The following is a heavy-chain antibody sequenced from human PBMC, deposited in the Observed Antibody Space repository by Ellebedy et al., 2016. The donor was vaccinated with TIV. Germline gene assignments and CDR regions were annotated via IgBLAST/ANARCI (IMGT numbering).Heavy chain of an antibody. D-gene: IGHD1-26*01. J-gene: IGHJ4*02. V-gene: IGHV1-18*04. Sequence: ASVKVSXXASGYTFSSYGISWVRQAPGQGLQWLGWISAFNGRTNYAQKFQDRVTMTTDTSTNTVYMDLRSLRSDDTAVYYCARDMGATARGIDYWGQGTLVTVSS. CDR3: ARDMGATARGIDY. CDR1: GYTFSSYG. CDR2: ISAFNGRT.